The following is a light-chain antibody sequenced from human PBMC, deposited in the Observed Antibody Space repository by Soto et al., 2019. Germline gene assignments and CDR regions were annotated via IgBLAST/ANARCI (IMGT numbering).Light chain of an antibody. J-gene: IGKJ1*01. Sequence: DIQMTQSPSTLSASVGDRVTITCRASQSINTWLAWYQQKPGKAPKILIYNASRLVSGVPSRFSGSGSGTDFTLTISSLQPDDFATYYCLQYNSYSPRTFGRGTKVEI. CDR3: LQYNSYSPRT. CDR2: NAS. CDR1: QSINTW. V-gene: IGKV1-5*03.